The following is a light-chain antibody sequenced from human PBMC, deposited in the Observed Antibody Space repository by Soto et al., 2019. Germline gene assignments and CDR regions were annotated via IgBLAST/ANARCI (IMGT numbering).Light chain of an antibody. Sequence: DIQMTQSPSSLSASVGGRVTITCRASQSISSYLNWYQQKPGKAAKLLIYAASSLQSGVTSRFSGSGSGTDFTLTISSLQPEDFATYYCQQSYSTPRTFGQGTKVDIK. CDR1: QSISSY. CDR2: AAS. J-gene: IGKJ1*01. CDR3: QQSYSTPRT. V-gene: IGKV1-39*01.